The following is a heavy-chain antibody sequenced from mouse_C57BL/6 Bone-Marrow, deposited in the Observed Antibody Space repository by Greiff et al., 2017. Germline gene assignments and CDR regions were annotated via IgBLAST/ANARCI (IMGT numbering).Heavy chain of an antibody. V-gene: IGHV1-81*01. CDR3: AREIYYYGQFAY. J-gene: IGHJ3*01. CDR2: IYPRSGNT. CDR1: GYTFTSYG. Sequence: QVQLQQSGAELARPGASVKLSCKASGYTFTSYGISWVKQRTGQGLEWIGEIYPRSGNTYYNEKFKGKATLTADKSSSTAYMELRSLTSEDSAVYFCAREIYYYGQFAYWGQGTLVTVSA. D-gene: IGHD1-1*01.